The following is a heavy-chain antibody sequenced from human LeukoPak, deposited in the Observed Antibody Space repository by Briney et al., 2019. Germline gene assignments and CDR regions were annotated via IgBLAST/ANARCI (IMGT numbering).Heavy chain of an antibody. D-gene: IGHD3-10*01. CDR1: GYTFTSYD. J-gene: IGHJ4*02. V-gene: IGHV1-8*01. CDR3: ARVKKSGLLWFGEFKYSAYYFDY. CDR2: MNPNSGNT. Sequence: ASVKVSCKASGYTFTSYDINWVRQATGQGLEWMGWMNPNSGNTGYAQKFQGRVTMTRNTSISTAYMELSSLRSEDTAVYYCARVKKSGLLWFGEFKYSAYYFDYWGQGTLVTVSS.